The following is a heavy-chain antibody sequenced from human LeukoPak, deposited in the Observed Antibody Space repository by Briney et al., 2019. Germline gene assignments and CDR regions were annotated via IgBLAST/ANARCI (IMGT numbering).Heavy chain of an antibody. J-gene: IGHJ4*02. CDR2: IKQDGSEQ. CDR3: ARRRKGRVYYSKTLDY. V-gene: IGHV3-7*01. Sequence: GGSLRLSCAASGFTFSRYWMTWVRQAPGKGLQWVANIKQDGSEQYYVGSVMGRFTISRDNANNSLYLQMNSLRPEDTAVFYCARRRKGRVYYSKTLDYGGQGPRVPVSS. D-gene: IGHD3-22*01. CDR1: GFTFSRYW.